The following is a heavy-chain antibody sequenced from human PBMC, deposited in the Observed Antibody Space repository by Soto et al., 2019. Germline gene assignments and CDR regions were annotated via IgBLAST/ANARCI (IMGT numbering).Heavy chain of an antibody. CDR3: ARQYCSGGSCWKKTGYIDY. Sequence: QLLESGPGLVKPSETLSLTCTVSGGSISSSSYYWGWIRQPPGKGLEWIGSIYYSGSTYYNPSLKSRVTISVDTSKNQFSLKLSSVTAADTAVYYCARQYCSGGSCWKKTGYIDYWGQGTLVTVSS. J-gene: IGHJ4*02. D-gene: IGHD2-15*01. CDR1: GGSISSSSYY. CDR2: IYYSGST. V-gene: IGHV4-39*01.